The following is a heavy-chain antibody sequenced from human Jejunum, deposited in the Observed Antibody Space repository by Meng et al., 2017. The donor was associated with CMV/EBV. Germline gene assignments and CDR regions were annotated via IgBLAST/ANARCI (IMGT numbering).Heavy chain of an antibody. V-gene: IGHV3-23*01. D-gene: IGHD3-10*02. CDR2: ISNSGRSA. Sequence: SAFAFGSAALRWVGQGPGQGLEWVSAISNSGRSAYYTDSVKGRFSISRHASENTVFLQTTLLRVEDTAMYYCAKDDGRDSGQGYFDYWGQGTLVTVSS. CDR1: AFAFGSAA. J-gene: IGHJ4*02. CDR3: AKDDGRDSGQGYFDY.